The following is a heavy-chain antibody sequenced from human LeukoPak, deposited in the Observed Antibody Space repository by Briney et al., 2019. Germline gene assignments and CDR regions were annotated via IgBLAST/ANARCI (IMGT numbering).Heavy chain of an antibody. D-gene: IGHD2-2*02. CDR1: GGSISSGDYH. CDR3: ARVRYCSSTSCYTYYYYMDV. CDR2: IYYSGST. J-gene: IGHJ6*03. Sequence: SETLSLTCTVSGGSISSGDYHWSWIRQPPGKGLEWIGYIYYSGSTYYNPSLKSRVTISVDTSKNQFSLKLSSVTAADTAVYYCARVRYCSSTSCYTYYYYMDVWGKGTTVTVSS. V-gene: IGHV4-30-4*08.